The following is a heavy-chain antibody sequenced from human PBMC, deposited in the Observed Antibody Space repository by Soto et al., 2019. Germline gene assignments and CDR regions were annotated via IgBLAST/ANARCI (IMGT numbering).Heavy chain of an antibody. J-gene: IGHJ3*01. CDR2: LNHSGST. CDR1: GGSFSGYY. V-gene: IGHV4-34*01. Sequence: SEILSLPGAVYGGSFSGYYGSGIRQPPEKGLEWIGELNHSGSTNYNPSLKSRVTISVDTSKNQFSLKLSSVTAADTAVYYCARGPTLRYFDWSPLWAFDVWGQGTMVTVSS. D-gene: IGHD3-9*01. CDR3: ARGPTLRYFDWSPLWAFDV.